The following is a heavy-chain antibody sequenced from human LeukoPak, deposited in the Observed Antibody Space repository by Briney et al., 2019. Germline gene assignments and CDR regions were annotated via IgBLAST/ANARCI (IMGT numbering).Heavy chain of an antibody. CDR2: IWYDGSNK. J-gene: IGHJ4*02. V-gene: IGHV3-33*08. CDR3: ARESGDCSGTSCYTDY. D-gene: IGHD2-2*02. CDR1: GFTFSSYA. Sequence: GGSLRLSCAASGFTFSSYAMSWVRQAPGKGLEWVAVIWYDGSNKFYADSVKGRFTISRDNSKNMLYLQMNSLRAEDTAVYYCARESGDCSGTSCYTDYWGQGTLVTVSS.